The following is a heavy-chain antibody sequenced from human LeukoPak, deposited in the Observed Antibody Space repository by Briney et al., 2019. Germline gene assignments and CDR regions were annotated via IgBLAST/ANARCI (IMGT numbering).Heavy chain of an antibody. CDR3: ARDRNEWELPYYYYYMDV. D-gene: IGHD1-26*01. CDR2: IKQDGSEK. Sequence: GGSLRLSCAASGFTFSSYWMSWVRQAPGKGLEWVANIKQDGSEKYYVDSVKGRFTISRDNAKNSLYLQMNSLRAEDTAVYYCARDRNEWELPYYYYYMDVWGKGTTVTVSS. V-gene: IGHV3-7*01. CDR1: GFTFSSYW. J-gene: IGHJ6*03.